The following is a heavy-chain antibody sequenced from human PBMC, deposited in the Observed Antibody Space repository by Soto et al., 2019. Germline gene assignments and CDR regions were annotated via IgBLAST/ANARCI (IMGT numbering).Heavy chain of an antibody. CDR2: IFYSGTT. Sequence: SETLSLTCTVSGDSISSADYYWSWIRQTPGKGLEWIGHIFYSGTTYYNPSLKSRLTLSVDTSKNHFSLRLTSVTAADTAVYYCARDLWVEPELYYYGMDVWGQGTTVTVSS. V-gene: IGHV4-30-4*01. J-gene: IGHJ6*02. D-gene: IGHD1-1*01. CDR3: ARDLWVEPELYYYGMDV. CDR1: GDSISSADYY.